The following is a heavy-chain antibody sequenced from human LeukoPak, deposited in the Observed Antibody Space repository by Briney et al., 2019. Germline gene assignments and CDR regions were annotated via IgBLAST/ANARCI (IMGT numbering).Heavy chain of an antibody. Sequence: GGCLRLSCAASGFIFSNYWMTCVRHAPATGLVCAANIKRDGSDKHYLDSVEGRFTISRDNAKNSLYLQMNSLRSEDTAISYCARDPSPHIASSYMDAFDIWGQGTIVTVSS. CDR2: IKRDGSDK. CDR3: ARDPSPHIASSYMDAFDI. J-gene: IGHJ3*02. V-gene: IGHV3-7*03. D-gene: IGHD6-13*01. CDR1: GFIFSNYW.